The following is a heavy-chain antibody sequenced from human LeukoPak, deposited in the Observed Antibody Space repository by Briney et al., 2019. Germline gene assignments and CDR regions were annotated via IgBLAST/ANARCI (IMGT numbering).Heavy chain of an antibody. CDR2: IYPGDSDT. J-gene: IGHJ4*02. V-gene: IGHV5-51*01. CDR1: GYSFTSYW. D-gene: IGHD2-21*02. CDR3: ARSPSYCGGDCYTDY. Sequence: GESLKISCKGSGYSFTSYWIGWVRQMPGKGLEWKGIIYPGDSDTRYSPSFQGQVTISADKSISTAYLQWSSLKASDTAMYYCARSPSYCGGDCYTDYWGQGTLVTVSS.